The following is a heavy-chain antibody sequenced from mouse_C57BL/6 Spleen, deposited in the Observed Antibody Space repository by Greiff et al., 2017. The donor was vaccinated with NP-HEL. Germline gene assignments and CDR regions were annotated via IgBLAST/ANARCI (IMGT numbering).Heavy chain of an antibody. V-gene: IGHV1-81*01. D-gene: IGHD2-4*01. Sequence: QVQLKESGAELARPGASVKLSCKASGYTFTSYGISWVKQRTGQGLEWIGEIYPRSGNTYYNEKFKGKATLTADKSSSTAYMELRSLTSEDSAVYFCARSTVEGYDYDGGYYAMDYWGQGTSVTVSS. CDR3: ARSTVEGYDYDGGYYAMDY. CDR2: IYPRSGNT. J-gene: IGHJ4*01. CDR1: GYTFTSYG.